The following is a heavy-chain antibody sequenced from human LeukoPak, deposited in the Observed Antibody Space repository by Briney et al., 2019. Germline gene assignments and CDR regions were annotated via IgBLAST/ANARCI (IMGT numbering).Heavy chain of an antibody. Sequence: GASVKVSCKASGYTFTSYGISWVRQAPGQGLEWMGWISAYNGNTNYAQKLQGRATMTTDTSTSTAYMELRSLRSDDTAVYYCARDLGSNDFWSGYSYYYYYGMDVWGQGTTVTVSS. D-gene: IGHD3-3*01. V-gene: IGHV1-18*01. CDR3: ARDLGSNDFWSGYSYYYYYGMDV. CDR2: ISAYNGNT. CDR1: GYTFTSYG. J-gene: IGHJ6*02.